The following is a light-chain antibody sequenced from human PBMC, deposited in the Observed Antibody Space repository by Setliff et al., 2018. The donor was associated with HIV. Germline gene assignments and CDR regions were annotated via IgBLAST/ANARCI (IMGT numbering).Light chain of an antibody. CDR1: QSVLYSSNNKNY. CDR2: WAS. V-gene: IGKV4-1*01. CDR3: QQYYTTPLT. Sequence: DIVMTQSPDSLAVSLGERATINCKSSQSVLYSSNNKNYLAWYQQKPGQPPNLLIYWASTRESGVPDRFSGSGSGTDFTLTISSLQAEDVAVYYCQQYYTTPLTFGGGTKVDNK. J-gene: IGKJ4*01.